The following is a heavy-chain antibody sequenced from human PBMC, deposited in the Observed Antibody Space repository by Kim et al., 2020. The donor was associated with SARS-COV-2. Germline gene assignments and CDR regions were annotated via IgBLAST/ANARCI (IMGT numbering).Heavy chain of an antibody. CDR2: ISADGVST. V-gene: IGHV3-43*02. D-gene: IGHD2-2*01. CDR3: AKDVCSSTSCPYYYYYGMDV. CDR1: GFRFDEYD. Sequence: GGSPRLSCGASGFRFDEYDMNWVRQAPGKGLEWVSLISADGVSTYYADSVKGRFTISRDNNRNSLYLQMSSLRSEDTALYFCAKDVCSSTSCPYYYYYGMDVLGQGTTVIVSS. J-gene: IGHJ6*02.